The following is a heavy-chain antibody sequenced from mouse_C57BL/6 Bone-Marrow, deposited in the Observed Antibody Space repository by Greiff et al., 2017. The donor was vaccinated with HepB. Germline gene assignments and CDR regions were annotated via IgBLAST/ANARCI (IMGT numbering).Heavy chain of an antibody. CDR2: IWSGGST. V-gene: IGHV2-2*01. CDR3: ARDYYDYDGGVIDY. Sequence: VMLVESGPGLVQPSQCLSISCTVSGFSLTSYGVHWVRQSPGKGLEWLGVIWSGGSTDYNAALISRLSISKDNSKSQVFFKMNSLQADDTAIYYCARDYYDYDGGVIDYWGQGTTLTVSS. D-gene: IGHD2-4*01. CDR1: GFSLTSYG. J-gene: IGHJ2*01.